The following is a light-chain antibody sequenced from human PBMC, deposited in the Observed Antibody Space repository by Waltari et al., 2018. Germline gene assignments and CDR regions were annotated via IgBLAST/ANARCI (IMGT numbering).Light chain of an antibody. J-gene: IGKJ2*01. CDR3: QKYNSPPRT. CDR2: GAS. CDR1: QGISNY. V-gene: IGKV1-27*01. Sequence: DIQMTQSPSSLSASVGDRVTITCRASQGISNYLAWYQQKPGKVPKLLIYGASTLQPGVPSRFSGSGSGTDFTLTISSLQPEDVATYYCQKYNSPPRTCGQGTQLEI.